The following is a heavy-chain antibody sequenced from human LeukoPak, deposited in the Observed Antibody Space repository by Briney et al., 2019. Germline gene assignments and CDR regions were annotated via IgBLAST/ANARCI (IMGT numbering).Heavy chain of an antibody. CDR2: ISGSGSTI. CDR1: GFTFSSYA. Sequence: GGSLRLSCAASGFTFSSYAMSWVRQAPGKGLEWVSAISGSGSTIYYADSVKGRFTISRDNAKNSLYLQMNSLRAEDTAVYYCARYDVDTAMVTAFDYWGQGTLVTVSS. D-gene: IGHD5-18*01. CDR3: ARYDVDTAMVTAFDY. V-gene: IGHV3-23*01. J-gene: IGHJ4*02.